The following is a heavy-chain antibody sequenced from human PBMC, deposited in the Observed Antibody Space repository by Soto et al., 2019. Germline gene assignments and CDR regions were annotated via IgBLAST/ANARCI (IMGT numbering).Heavy chain of an antibody. Sequence: SETLSLTCTVSGGSISSGDYYWSWIRQPPGKGLEWIGYIYYSGSTYYNPSLKSRVAISVDTSKNQFSLKLSSVTAADTAVYYCARVVRYYYDSSGQMAYYYYGMDVWGQGTTVTVSS. D-gene: IGHD3-22*01. V-gene: IGHV4-30-4*01. J-gene: IGHJ6*02. CDR1: GGSISSGDYY. CDR2: IYYSGST. CDR3: ARVVRYYYDSSGQMAYYYYGMDV.